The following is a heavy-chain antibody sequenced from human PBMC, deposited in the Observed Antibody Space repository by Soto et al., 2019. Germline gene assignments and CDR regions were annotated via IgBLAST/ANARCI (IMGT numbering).Heavy chain of an antibody. CDR3: ASGIRDTGYFDY. D-gene: IGHD3-9*01. Sequence: PSETLSLTCTVSGVSISSGGYYWSWIRQHPGKGLEWIGYTYYSGSTYYNPSLKSRVTISVDTSKNQFSLKLSSVTAADTAVYYCASGIRDTGYFDYWGQGTLVTVSS. CDR1: GVSISSGGYY. CDR2: TYYSGST. J-gene: IGHJ4*02. V-gene: IGHV4-31*03.